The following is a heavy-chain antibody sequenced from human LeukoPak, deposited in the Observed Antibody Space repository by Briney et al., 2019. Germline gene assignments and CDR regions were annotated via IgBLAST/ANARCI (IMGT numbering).Heavy chain of an antibody. Sequence: ASVKVSCKASGYTFTSYGISWVRQAPGQGLEWMGWISAYNGNTNYAQKLQGRVTMTTDTSTSTAYMELRSLRSDDTAVYYCARGRYYYDSSGLIDYWGQGTLVTVSP. J-gene: IGHJ4*02. D-gene: IGHD3-22*01. CDR3: ARGRYYYDSSGLIDY. V-gene: IGHV1-18*01. CDR1: GYTFTSYG. CDR2: ISAYNGNT.